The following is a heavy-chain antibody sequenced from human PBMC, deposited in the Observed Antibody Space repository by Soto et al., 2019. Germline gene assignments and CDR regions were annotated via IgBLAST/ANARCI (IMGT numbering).Heavy chain of an antibody. CDR3: ARQGNSRVVVPAAIVRYYYGMDV. CDR2: IDPSDSYT. V-gene: IGHV5-10-1*01. J-gene: IGHJ6*02. D-gene: IGHD2-2*02. CDR1: GYSFTSYW. Sequence: RGESLKISCKGSGYSFTSYWISWVRQMPGKGLEWMGRIDPSDSYTNYSPSFQGHVTISADKSISTAYLQWSSLKASDTAMYYCARQGNSRVVVPAAIVRYYYGMDVWGQGTTVTVSS.